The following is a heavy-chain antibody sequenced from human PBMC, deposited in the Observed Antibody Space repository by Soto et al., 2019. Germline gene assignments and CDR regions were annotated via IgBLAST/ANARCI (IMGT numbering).Heavy chain of an antibody. J-gene: IGHJ6*02. Sequence: ESGGGVVQPGRSLRLSCAVSGFNFSSYAMHWVRQAPGKGLEWVAVISYDGRKKYSVDSVKGRFTISRDRSKNTLFLQMNSLRAEDTAVYYCAKAKQYGYYNGMDVWGQGTTVTVSS. V-gene: IGHV3-30*18. CDR1: GFNFSSYA. CDR3: AKAKQYGYYNGMDV. D-gene: IGHD4-4*01. CDR2: ISYDGRKK.